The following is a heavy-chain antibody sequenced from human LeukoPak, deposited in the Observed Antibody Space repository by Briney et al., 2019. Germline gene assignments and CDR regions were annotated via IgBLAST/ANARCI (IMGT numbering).Heavy chain of an antibody. D-gene: IGHD2-8*01. Sequence: NPSETLSLTCTVSGGSISSYYWSWIRQPAGKGLEWIGRIYTSGSTNYNPSLKSRVTMSVDTSKNQFSLKLSSVTAADTAVYYFASSPSYGFLGNAFDIWGQGTMVTVSS. J-gene: IGHJ3*02. CDR2: IYTSGST. CDR3: ASSPSYGFLGNAFDI. V-gene: IGHV4-4*07. CDR1: GGSISSYY.